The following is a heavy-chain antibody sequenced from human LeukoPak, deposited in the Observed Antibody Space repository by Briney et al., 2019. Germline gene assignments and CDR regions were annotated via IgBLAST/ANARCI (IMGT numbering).Heavy chain of an antibody. J-gene: IGHJ4*02. CDR1: AVTVGSNY. D-gene: IGHD3-10*01. CDR3: SRATSGY. CDR2: IYSGGST. V-gene: IGHV3-53*01. Sequence: GGSLRLSGAAAAVTVGSNYITWVRQAPGKGLEWVSVIYSGGSTYYADSVKGRFTISRDNSKNTLYLQMNSLRAEDTAVYYCSRATSGYWGQGTLVTVSS.